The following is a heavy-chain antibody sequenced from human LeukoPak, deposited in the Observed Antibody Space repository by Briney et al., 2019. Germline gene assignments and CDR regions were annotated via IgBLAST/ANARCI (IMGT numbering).Heavy chain of an antibody. V-gene: IGHV3-48*03. Sequence: PGGSLRLSCAASGFTFSSYEMNWVRQAPGKGLEWVSYISSSGSTIYYADSVKGRFTISRDNAKNSLYLQMNSLRAEDTAVYYCARDYYYDSSGYPVQHWGQGTLVTVSS. CDR1: GFTFSSYE. CDR3: ARDYYYDSSGYPVQH. D-gene: IGHD3-22*01. CDR2: ISSSGSTI. J-gene: IGHJ1*01.